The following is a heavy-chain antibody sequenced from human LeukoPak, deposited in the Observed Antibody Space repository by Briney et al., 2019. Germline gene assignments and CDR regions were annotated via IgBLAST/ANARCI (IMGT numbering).Heavy chain of an antibody. CDR3: ARDEVAGTTDY. D-gene: IGHD6-19*01. CDR2: IYTSGST. V-gene: IGHV4-4*07. Sequence: SETLSLTCTVSGGSISSYYWSWIRQPAGKGPEWIGRIYTSGSTNYNPSLKSRVTMSVDASKNQFSLKLSSVTAADTAVYYCARDEVAGTTDYWGQGTLVTVSS. CDR1: GGSISSYY. J-gene: IGHJ4*02.